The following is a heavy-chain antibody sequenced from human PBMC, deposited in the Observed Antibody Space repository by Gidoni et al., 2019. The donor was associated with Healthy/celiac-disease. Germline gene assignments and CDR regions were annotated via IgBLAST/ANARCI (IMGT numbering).Heavy chain of an antibody. CDR2: ISGSGGST. CDR1: GFTFSSYA. CDR3: AKATDFSSSWLNFDY. D-gene: IGHD6-13*01. J-gene: IGHJ4*02. V-gene: IGHV3-23*01. Sequence: EVQLLESGGGLVPPGGSLRLSCAASGFTFSSYAMSWVRQAPGKGLEWVSAISGSGGSTYYADSVKGRFTISRDNSKNTLYLQMNSLRAEDTAVYYCAKATDFSSSWLNFDYWGQGTLVTVSS.